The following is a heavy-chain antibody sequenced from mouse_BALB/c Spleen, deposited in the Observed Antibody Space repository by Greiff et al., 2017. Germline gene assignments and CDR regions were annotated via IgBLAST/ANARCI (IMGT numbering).Heavy chain of an antibody. D-gene: IGHD3-2*01. V-gene: IGHV5-6-5*01. Sequence: DVMLVESGGGLVKPGGSLKLSCAASGFTFSSYAMSWVRQTPEKRLEWVASISSGGSTYYPDSVKGRFTISRDNARNILYLQMSSLRSEDTAMYYCAREETARAPFAYWGQGTLVTVSA. CDR1: GFTFSSYA. CDR2: ISSGGST. J-gene: IGHJ3*01. CDR3: AREETARAPFAY.